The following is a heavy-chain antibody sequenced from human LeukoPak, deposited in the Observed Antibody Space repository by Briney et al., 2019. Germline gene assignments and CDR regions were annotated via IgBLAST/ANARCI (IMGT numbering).Heavy chain of an antibody. V-gene: IGHV1-8*02. CDR1: GYTFTSYA. D-gene: IGHD3-16*02. CDR2: MNPNSGNT. Sequence: ASVKVSCKASGYTFTSYAMNWVRQATGQGLEWMGWMNPNSGNTGYAQKFQGRVTMTRNTSISTAYMELSSLRSEDTAVYYCATARNYDYVWGSYRSFDYWGQGTLVTVSS. CDR3: ATARNYDYVWGSYRSFDY. J-gene: IGHJ4*02.